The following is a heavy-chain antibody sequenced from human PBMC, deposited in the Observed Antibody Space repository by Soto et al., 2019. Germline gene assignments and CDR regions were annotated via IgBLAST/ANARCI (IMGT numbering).Heavy chain of an antibody. J-gene: IGHJ4*02. CDR3: SRGGYTADETAPLFFDN. CDR2: TRGKGYGGTT. Sequence: EVQLVESGGGLIKPGRSLRLSCATSGFTFGGYAMSWFRQAPGKGLERVGFTRGKGYGGTTEYAASVRGRFTISRDDSNSIAYLQMNSLKPEDTAVYYCSRGGYTADETAPLFFDNWGQGTLVTVSS. V-gene: IGHV3-49*05. D-gene: IGHD6-13*01. CDR1: GFTFGGYA.